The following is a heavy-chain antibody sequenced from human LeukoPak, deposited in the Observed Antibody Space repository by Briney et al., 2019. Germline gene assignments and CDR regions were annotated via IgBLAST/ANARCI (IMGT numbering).Heavy chain of an antibody. CDR1: GYTFTDYY. CDR3: ARDIEGVEDSSAPTHY. V-gene: IGHV1-2*02. CDR2: INPNSGGT. Sequence: GASVTVSYMASGYTFTDYYMHWVRQAPGQGLEWMGWINPNSGGTNYAQKLQGRVTMTRDTSISTAYMELSRLRSDDTAVYYCARDIEGVEDSSAPTHYWGQGTLVTVSS. D-gene: IGHD3-22*01. J-gene: IGHJ4*02.